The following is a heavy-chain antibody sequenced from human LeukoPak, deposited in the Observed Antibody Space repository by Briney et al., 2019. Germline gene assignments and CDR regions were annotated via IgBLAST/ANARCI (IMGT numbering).Heavy chain of an antibody. Sequence: GGSLRLSCAASGFTFSSYSMNWVRQAPGKGLEWVSAVTGNGATTYYADSVKGRFTISRDNSKNTLYLQVISLRAEDTALYYCAKYGGSGYYRWYFHYWGQGTQVTVSS. CDR1: GFTFSSYS. D-gene: IGHD3-22*01. V-gene: IGHV3-23*01. J-gene: IGHJ4*02. CDR3: AKYGGSGYYRWYFHY. CDR2: VTGNGATT.